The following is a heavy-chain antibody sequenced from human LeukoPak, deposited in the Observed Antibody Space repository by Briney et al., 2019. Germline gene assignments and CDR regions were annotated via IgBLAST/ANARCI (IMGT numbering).Heavy chain of an antibody. V-gene: IGHV5-51*01. D-gene: IGHD6-13*01. Sequence: GESLKISCQGSGYSFTSYWIGWVRQMPGKGLEWMGIIYPGDSDTRYSPSFQGQVTISADKSISTAYLQWSSLKASDTAMYYCARRYSSSSGSLYGMDVWGQGTTVTVSS. J-gene: IGHJ6*02. CDR1: GYSFTSYW. CDR3: ARRYSSSSGSLYGMDV. CDR2: IYPGDSDT.